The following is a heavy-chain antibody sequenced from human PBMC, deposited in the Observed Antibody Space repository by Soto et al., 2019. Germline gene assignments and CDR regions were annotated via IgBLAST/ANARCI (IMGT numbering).Heavy chain of an antibody. V-gene: IGHV1-18*01. D-gene: IGHD3-22*01. Sequence: QVQLVQSGSEIKKPGASVKVSCKAFGYTFTSYGIGWVRQAPGQGLEWMGWISVYNDNTNYAQKFQGRVTMTTETSSSTAYMELRSLKSDDTAVYYWARIGFYGHWGQGTLVTVSS. J-gene: IGHJ1*01. CDR2: ISVYNDNT. CDR3: ARIGFYGH. CDR1: GYTFTSYG.